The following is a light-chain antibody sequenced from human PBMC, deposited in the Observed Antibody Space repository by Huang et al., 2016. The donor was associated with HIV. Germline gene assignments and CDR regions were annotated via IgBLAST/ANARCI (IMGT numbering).Light chain of an antibody. Sequence: SPATLSVSPGERATLSCRASQNIGGSLAWYQKKPGQAPRLLIYEASTRATGIPARFSGSESGTDFTLTISSPQSEDFAVYYCQQYNDWSAVTFGGGTKVEI. CDR3: QQYNDWSAVT. V-gene: IGKV3-15*01. J-gene: IGKJ4*01. CDR1: QNIGGS. CDR2: EAS.